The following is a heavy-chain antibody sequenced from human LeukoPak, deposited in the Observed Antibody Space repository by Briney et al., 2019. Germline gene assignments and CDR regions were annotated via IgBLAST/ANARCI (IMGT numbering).Heavy chain of an antibody. Sequence: ASVKVSCKASGGTFSSYAISWVRQAPGQGLEWMGRIIPIFGTANYAQKFQSRVTITTDESTSTAYMELSSLRSEDTAVYYCARETWGSYRGGAFDIWGQGTMVTVSS. V-gene: IGHV1-69*05. D-gene: IGHD1-26*01. CDR3: ARETWGSYRGGAFDI. J-gene: IGHJ3*02. CDR2: IIPIFGTA. CDR1: GGTFSSYA.